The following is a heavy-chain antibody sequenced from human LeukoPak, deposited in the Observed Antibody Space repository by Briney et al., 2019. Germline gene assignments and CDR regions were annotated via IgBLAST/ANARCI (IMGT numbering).Heavy chain of an antibody. Sequence: SETLSLTCAVSGGSISSSNWWSWVRQPPGKALEWIGEIYHSGSTNYNPSLKSRVTISVDKSKNQFSLKLSSVTAADTAMYYCARVRRDIVATIPPYFDYWGQGTLVTVSS. J-gene: IGHJ4*02. CDR3: ARVRRDIVATIPPYFDY. CDR1: GGSISSSNW. D-gene: IGHD5-12*01. CDR2: IYHSGST. V-gene: IGHV4-4*02.